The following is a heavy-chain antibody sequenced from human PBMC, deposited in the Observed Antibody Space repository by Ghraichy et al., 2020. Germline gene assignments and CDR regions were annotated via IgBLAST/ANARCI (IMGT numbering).Heavy chain of an antibody. V-gene: IGHV3-21*01. J-gene: IGHJ3*02. CDR1: GFTFSSYS. CDR2: ISSSSSYI. CDR3: ARALAWGAFDI. D-gene: IGHD7-27*01. Sequence: ESLNISCAASGFTFSSYSMNWVRQAPGKGLEWVSSISSSSSYIYYADSVKGRFTISRDNAKNSLYLQMNSLRAEDTAVYYCARALAWGAFDIWGQGTMVTVSS.